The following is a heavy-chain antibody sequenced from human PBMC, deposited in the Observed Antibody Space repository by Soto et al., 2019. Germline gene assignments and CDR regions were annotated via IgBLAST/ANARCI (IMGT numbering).Heavy chain of an antibody. CDR1: GFTFDDYT. CDR3: AIDTGGEQQLVRYYYGMDV. CDR2: ISWDGGST. V-gene: IGHV3-43*01. Sequence: EVQLVESGGVVVQPGGSLRLSCAASGFTFDDYTMHWVRQAPGKGLEWVSLISWDGGSTYYADSVKGRFTISRDNSKNSLYLQMNSLRTEVTALYYCAIDTGGEQQLVRYYYGMDVWGQGTTVTVPS. J-gene: IGHJ6*02. D-gene: IGHD6-13*01.